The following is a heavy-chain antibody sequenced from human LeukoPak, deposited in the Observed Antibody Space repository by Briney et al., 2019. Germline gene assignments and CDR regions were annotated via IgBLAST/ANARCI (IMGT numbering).Heavy chain of an antibody. V-gene: IGHV4-59*11. CDR3: ARAGGVHDTHMDLHY. CDR1: GASISSHY. CDR2: FSNSGST. D-gene: IGHD5/OR15-5a*01. Sequence: SETLSLTCTVSGASISSHYWRWVRQPPGKGLEWIGDFSNSGSTNYNPSLKSRVTISVDTSKNQFSLKLTSVTAADTAVYYCARAGGVHDTHMDLHYWGQGTLVTVSS. J-gene: IGHJ4*02.